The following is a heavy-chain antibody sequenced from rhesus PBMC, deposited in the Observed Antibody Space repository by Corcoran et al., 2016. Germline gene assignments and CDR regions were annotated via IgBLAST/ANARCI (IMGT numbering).Heavy chain of an antibody. Sequence: EVQLVESGGGLVQPGGSLRLSCAASGFTFSSYGMHWVRQAPGKGLEWVAVISYDVSNKYYADSVKDRFTISRDNSKNRLYLQMNNLKVEDTAVYYCARDGGVLPFLDWLPRAEYFEFWGQGALVTVSS. CDR2: ISYDVSNK. D-gene: IGHD3-3*01. CDR1: GFTFSSYG. CDR3: ARDGGVLPFLDWLPRAEYFEF. V-gene: IGHV3-54*02. J-gene: IGHJ1*01.